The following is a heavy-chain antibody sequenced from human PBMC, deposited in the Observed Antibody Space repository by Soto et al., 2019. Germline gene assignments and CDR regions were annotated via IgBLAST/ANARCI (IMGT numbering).Heavy chain of an antibody. Sequence: QVQLVESGGGVVQPGRSLRLSCAASGFTFSSYAMHWVRQAPGKGLEWVAVITYDGSNKYYADSVKGRFTISRDNSKNTLYLQMNSLRAEDTAVYYCARDQDLPAAHYYYYGMDVWGQGTTVTVSS. D-gene: IGHD2-2*01. CDR3: ARDQDLPAAHYYYYGMDV. CDR2: ITYDGSNK. V-gene: IGHV3-30-3*01. J-gene: IGHJ6*02. CDR1: GFTFSSYA.